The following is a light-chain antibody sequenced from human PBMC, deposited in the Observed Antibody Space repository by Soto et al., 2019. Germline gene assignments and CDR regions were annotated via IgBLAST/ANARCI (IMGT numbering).Light chain of an antibody. CDR1: QSISSW. Sequence: DIQMTQSPSTLSASVGDRVTITCRASQSISSWLAWHQQKPGKAPKLLIYDASSLESGVPSRFSGSGSGTEFNLTISSLQPDDFATYYCQQYNSYSPTFGQGTKVEIK. J-gene: IGKJ1*01. V-gene: IGKV1-5*01. CDR3: QQYNSYSPT. CDR2: DAS.